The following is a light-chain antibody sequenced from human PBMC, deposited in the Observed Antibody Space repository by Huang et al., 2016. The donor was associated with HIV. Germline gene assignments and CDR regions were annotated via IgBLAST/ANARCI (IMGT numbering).Light chain of an antibody. V-gene: IGKV3-20*01. J-gene: IGKJ2*01. CDR2: DAS. CDR3: HQYGTSPYT. CDR1: HTITTSS. Sequence: EIVLTQSPGTLSLSPGESATLSCRASHTITTSSLAWFQQKPGQTPRLLIYDASTRATGTPDRFSGSGSGTHFTLTIARLRPGDFAVYFCHQYGTSPYTFGQGTHLEI.